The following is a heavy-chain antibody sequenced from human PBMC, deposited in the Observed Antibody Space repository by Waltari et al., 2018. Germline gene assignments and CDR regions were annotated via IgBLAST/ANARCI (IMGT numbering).Heavy chain of an antibody. D-gene: IGHD4-17*01. CDR1: GLNFDQYA. CDR3: AKDLSPGGADV. CDR2: FGLDNGRI. J-gene: IGHJ6*02. Sequence: EGQVVESGGGLVQPGRSLRLSCTVSGLNFDQYAMHWIRQVPGKGLEWVAGFGLDNGRIDYADSVKGRFTSSRDNDKKSLYLQMNSLRPEDTALYFCAKDLSPGGADVWGQGTTVTVS. V-gene: IGHV3-9*01.